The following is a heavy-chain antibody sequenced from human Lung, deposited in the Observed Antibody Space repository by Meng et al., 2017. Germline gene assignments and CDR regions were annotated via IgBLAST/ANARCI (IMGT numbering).Heavy chain of an antibody. J-gene: IGHJ4*02. Sequence: QVTLMQSGAEVKKPGAAVKVSCKAAGYTFTTYGISWVRQAPGQGLEWMGWISPYNGYTSSIQKFQSRVTMTTDTSTSTAYMELMSLGSDDTAVYYCAILSHCTGGTCYPYDYWGQGTLVTVSS. CDR3: AILSHCTGGTCYPYDY. CDR2: ISPYNGYT. D-gene: IGHD2-15*01. V-gene: IGHV1-18*01. CDR1: GYTFTTYG.